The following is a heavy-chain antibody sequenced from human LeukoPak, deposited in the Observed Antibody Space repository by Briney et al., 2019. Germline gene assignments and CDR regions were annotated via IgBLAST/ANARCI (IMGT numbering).Heavy chain of an antibody. J-gene: IGHJ3*02. D-gene: IGHD5-18*01. V-gene: IGHV3-30*18. CDR2: ISYDASNT. Sequence: PGGSLRLSCVVSRFTFSDYWMTWVRQAPGKGLEWVAMISYDASNTYYADSVKGRFTISRDNSKNTLYLQVNSLRAEDTAVYYCAKLYTAMIDYDVFEIWGQGTMVTVSS. CDR1: RFTFSDYW. CDR3: AKLYTAMIDYDVFEI.